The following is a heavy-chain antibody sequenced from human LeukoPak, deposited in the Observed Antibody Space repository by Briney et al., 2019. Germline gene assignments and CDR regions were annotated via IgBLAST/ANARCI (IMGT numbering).Heavy chain of an antibody. Sequence: PSETLSLTCTVSGGSISSGSYYWGWIRQPPGKGLEWIGSISYSGSTHYNPSLKSRVTISVDTSKNQFSLRLSSVTAADTAVYYCARDLYSSRTNDAFVIWGQGTMLTISS. CDR3: ARDLYSSRTNDAFVI. J-gene: IGHJ3*02. V-gene: IGHV4-39*07. CDR1: GGSISSGSYY. CDR2: ISYSGST. D-gene: IGHD6-13*01.